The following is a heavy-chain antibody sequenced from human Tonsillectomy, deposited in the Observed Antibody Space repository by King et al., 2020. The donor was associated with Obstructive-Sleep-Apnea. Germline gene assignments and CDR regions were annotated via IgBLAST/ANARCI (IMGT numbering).Heavy chain of an antibody. J-gene: IGHJ6*02. Sequence: LQLQESGPGLVKPSETLSLTCIVSGVSISSSSYYWSWIRQPPGKGLEWIGSISYSGSTYYKPSLKSRVTISLDTSKNQFSLNVRSVTAADTAVYYCARDPGVVPARNGMDVWGQGTTVTVSS. CDR1: GVSISSSSYY. CDR2: ISYSGST. CDR3: ARDPGVVPARNGMDV. D-gene: IGHD2-2*01. V-gene: IGHV4-39*07.